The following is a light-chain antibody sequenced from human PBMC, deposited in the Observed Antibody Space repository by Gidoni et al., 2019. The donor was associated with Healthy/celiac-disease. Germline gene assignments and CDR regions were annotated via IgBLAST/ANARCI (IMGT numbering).Light chain of an antibody. J-gene: IGKJ2*01. V-gene: IGKV3-15*01. CDR2: GAS. CDR3: QQYNNWTPYT. Sequence: EIVMTQSPAPLSVSPGERATLSCRASQSVSSNLSWYQQKPGQAPRLLIYGASTRATGIPARFSGSGSGTEFTLTISSLQSEDFAVYYCQQYNNWTPYTFXXXTKLEIK. CDR1: QSVSSN.